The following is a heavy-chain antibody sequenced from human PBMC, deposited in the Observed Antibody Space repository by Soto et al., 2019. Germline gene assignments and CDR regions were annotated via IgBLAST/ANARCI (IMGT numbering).Heavy chain of an antibody. CDR1: GYTFTSYA. D-gene: IGHD1-26*01. Sequence: ASVKVSCKASGYTFTSYAMHWVRQAPGQRLEWMGWINAGNGNTKYSQKFQGRVTITRDTSASTAYMELSSLRSEDTAVYYCARSAVPTNNSFDYWGQGTLVTVSS. V-gene: IGHV1-3*01. CDR3: ARSAVPTNNSFDY. CDR2: INAGNGNT. J-gene: IGHJ4*02.